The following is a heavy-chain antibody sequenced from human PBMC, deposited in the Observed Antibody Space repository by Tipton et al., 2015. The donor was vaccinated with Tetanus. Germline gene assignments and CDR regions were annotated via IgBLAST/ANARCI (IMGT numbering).Heavy chain of an antibody. V-gene: IGHV4-61*01. CDR2: IYYSGST. Sequence: TLSLTCTVSGGSISSGTYYWGWIRQPPGKGLEWIGYIYYSGSTNYNPSLKSRVTILVDTSKNQFSLRLSSVTAADTAVYYCARGTGDYWGQGTLVTVSS. CDR3: ARGTGDY. CDR1: GGSISSGTYY. D-gene: IGHD1-14*01. J-gene: IGHJ4*02.